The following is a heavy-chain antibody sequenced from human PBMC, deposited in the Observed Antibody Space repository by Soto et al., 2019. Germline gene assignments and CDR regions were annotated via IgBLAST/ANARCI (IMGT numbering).Heavy chain of an antibody. V-gene: IGHV3-48*01. CDR2: ISLSSSTI. Sequence: EVQLVESGGGLVQPGGSLRLSCAASGFTFSSYNMNWVRQAPGKGLEGISDISLSSSTIFYADSVKGRFTISRDNAKNSLFQQMNSRRAEDTAVYYYARDSLNYYYYMDFWGKGTPVTVSS. J-gene: IGHJ6*03. CDR3: ARDSLNYYYYMDF. CDR1: GFTFSSYN.